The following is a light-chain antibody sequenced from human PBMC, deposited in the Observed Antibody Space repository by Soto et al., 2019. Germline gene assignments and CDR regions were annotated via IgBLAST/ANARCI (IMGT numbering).Light chain of an antibody. V-gene: IGKV3-20*01. J-gene: IGKJ3*01. Sequence: EIVLTQSPGTLSLSPGERATLSCRASQSVSSSYLAWYQQKPGQAPRLLIYGASSRATGIPDRISGSGSGTDFTITISRLEPEDFAVYYCKQYGSSLFTFGPGTKVDIK. CDR1: QSVSSSY. CDR2: GAS. CDR3: KQYGSSLFT.